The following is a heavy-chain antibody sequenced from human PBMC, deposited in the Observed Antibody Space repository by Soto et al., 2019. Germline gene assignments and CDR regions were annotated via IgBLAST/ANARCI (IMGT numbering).Heavy chain of an antibody. CDR1: GGSINSGDYS. Sequence: QLQLQESSSGLVKPSQTLSLTCAVSGGSINSGDYSWRWIRQPPGKGLEWIGFVYPSGSTYYNPSLKSRVTISLDRPKNQFSLKLNSVTAADMAVYYCVRLAPGLHWYFDLWGRGTLITVSS. J-gene: IGHJ2*01. CDR2: VYPSGST. CDR3: VRLAPGLHWYFDL. V-gene: IGHV4-30-2*01.